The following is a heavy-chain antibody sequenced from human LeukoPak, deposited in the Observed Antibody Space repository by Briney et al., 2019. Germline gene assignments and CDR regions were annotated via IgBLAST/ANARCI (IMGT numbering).Heavy chain of an antibody. Sequence: PGGSLRLSCAASGFSFSTYGMFWFRQAPGKGLGWVGVISYDGSNQYYADSVKGRFTISRDNSKNTLYLQMDSLRAEDTAVYYCAKGDFWNGLGEYFLYWGQGILVTVSS. CDR1: GFSFSTYG. V-gene: IGHV3-33*05. D-gene: IGHD3-3*01. CDR2: ISYDGSNQ. J-gene: IGHJ1*01. CDR3: AKGDFWNGLGEYFLY.